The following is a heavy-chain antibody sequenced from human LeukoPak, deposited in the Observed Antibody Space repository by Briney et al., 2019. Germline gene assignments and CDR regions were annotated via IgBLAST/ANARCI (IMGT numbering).Heavy chain of an antibody. CDR2: IYTGGDT. CDR1: GFTVSSNY. D-gene: IGHD3-10*01. CDR3: TKGLWAGVSAARD. V-gene: IGHV3-66*01. Sequence: QPGGSLRLSCAASGFTVSSNYMSWVRQAPGKGLEWVSGIYTGGDTYYADSVKDRFTISRDNSKNTLYLQMNSLRAEDTAVYYCTKGLWAGVSAARDWGQGTLVTVSS. J-gene: IGHJ4*02.